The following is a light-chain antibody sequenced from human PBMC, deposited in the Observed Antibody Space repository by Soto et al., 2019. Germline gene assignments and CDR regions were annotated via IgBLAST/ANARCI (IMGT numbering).Light chain of an antibody. V-gene: IGKV1-39*01. Sequence: DIQMTQSPSSLSASVGDRVTLTCRASQSIRNYLNWYQQKPGKAPKLLIYAASSLQSGVPSRFSGSGSGTDFTLTISSLQPEDFATYYCQQSYSTPYTFGQGTKLEIK. CDR1: QSIRNY. J-gene: IGKJ2*01. CDR3: QQSYSTPYT. CDR2: AAS.